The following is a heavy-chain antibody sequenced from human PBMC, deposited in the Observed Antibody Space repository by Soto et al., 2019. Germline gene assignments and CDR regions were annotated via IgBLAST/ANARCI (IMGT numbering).Heavy chain of an antibody. V-gene: IGHV3-74*01. CDR1: GFTFSSYW. CDR2: INSDGSST. Sequence: GGSLRLSCAASGFTFSSYWMHWVRQAPGKGLVWVSRINSDGSSTSYADSVKGRFTISRDNSKNTLFLHMTNLRPEDTAVYYCAKTRSSLEWPPFVPWGHGTLVTVSS. J-gene: IGHJ5*02. D-gene: IGHD3-3*01. CDR3: AKTRSSLEWPPFVP.